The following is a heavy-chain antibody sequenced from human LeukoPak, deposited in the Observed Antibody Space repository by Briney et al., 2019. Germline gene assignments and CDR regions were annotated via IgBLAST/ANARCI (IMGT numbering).Heavy chain of an antibody. CDR3: ARGTVELDY. CDR1: GGSISSSGCY. CDR2: IYYSGST. D-gene: IGHD4-23*01. Sequence: SETLSLTCTVSGGSISSSGCYWSWIRQPPGKGLEWIGYIYYSGSTNYNPSLKSRVTISVDTSKNQFSLKLSSVTAADTAVYYCARGTVELDYWGQGTLVTVSS. J-gene: IGHJ4*02. V-gene: IGHV4-61*08.